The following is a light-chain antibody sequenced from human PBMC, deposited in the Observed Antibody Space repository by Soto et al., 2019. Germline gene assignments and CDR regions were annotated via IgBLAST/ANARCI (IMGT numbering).Light chain of an antibody. CDR3: QSYDSSLSGSVV. CDR1: SSNIGAGYD. Sequence: QAVVTQPPSVSGAPGQRVTISCTGSSSNIGAGYDVHWYQQLPGTAPKLLIYGNSNRPSGVPDRFSGSKSGTSASLAITGLQAEDVADYYCQSYDSSLSGSVVFGGGTKLTVL. CDR2: GNS. V-gene: IGLV1-40*01. J-gene: IGLJ2*01.